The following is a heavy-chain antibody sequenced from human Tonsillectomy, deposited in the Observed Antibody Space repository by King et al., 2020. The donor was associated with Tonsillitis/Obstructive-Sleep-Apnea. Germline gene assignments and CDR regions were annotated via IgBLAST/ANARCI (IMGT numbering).Heavy chain of an antibody. Sequence: VQLVESGGGLVKPGGSLRLSCAASGFTFSSYSMNWVRQAPGKGLEWVSSISSSISYIYYADSVKGRFTISRDNAKNSLYLQMNSLRAEDTAVYYCARAKSQEMDVWGKGTTVTVSS. CDR1: GFTFSSYS. CDR2: ISSSISYI. J-gene: IGHJ6*04. V-gene: IGHV3-21*01. CDR3: ARAKSQEMDV.